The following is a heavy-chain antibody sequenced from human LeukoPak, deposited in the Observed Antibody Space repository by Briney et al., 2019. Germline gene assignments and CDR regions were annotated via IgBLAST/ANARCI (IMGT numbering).Heavy chain of an antibody. CDR3: ARHRSQYFDDL. CDR2: INRSGIT. D-gene: IGHD3-9*01. Sequence: PSETLSLTCTVYGVSFSGYHWAWIRQPPGKGLEWIGEINRSGITTYNPSLTSRVTMSVDTSKNQFSLNLSSVTAADTAVYYCARHRSQYFDDLWGQGTLVTVSS. V-gene: IGHV4-34*01. J-gene: IGHJ4*02. CDR1: GVSFSGYH.